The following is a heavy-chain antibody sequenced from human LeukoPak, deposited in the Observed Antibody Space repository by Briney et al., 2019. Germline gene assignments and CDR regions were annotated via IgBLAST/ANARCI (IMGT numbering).Heavy chain of an antibody. D-gene: IGHD3-3*01. J-gene: IGHJ4*02. Sequence: GGSLRLSCAASGFTFSSYAMHWVRQAPGKGLEWVAVISYDGSNKYYADSVKGRFTISRDNSKNTLYLQMNSLRAEDTAVYYCARDQSSAVGSLRFLEWLPQYYFDYWGQGTLVTVSS. CDR1: GFTFSSYA. CDR2: ISYDGSNK. CDR3: ARDQSSAVGSLRFLEWLPQYYFDY. V-gene: IGHV3-30*04.